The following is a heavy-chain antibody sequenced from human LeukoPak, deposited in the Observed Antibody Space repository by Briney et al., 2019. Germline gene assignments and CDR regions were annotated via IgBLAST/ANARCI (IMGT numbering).Heavy chain of an antibody. J-gene: IGHJ4*02. D-gene: IGHD1-1*01. CDR3: AKDAIGQYRTYYFDH. V-gene: IGHV3-23*01. Sequence: GGSLRLSREVSGFSFSNFAMSGVREAAGKGLEWGSAIGGSGGSPDYAGSVQGRFTISRDNSKNTLYLQMNSLRAEDTAVYYCAKDAIGQYRTYYFDHWGQGTLVPVSS. CDR2: IGGSGGSP. CDR1: GFSFSNFA.